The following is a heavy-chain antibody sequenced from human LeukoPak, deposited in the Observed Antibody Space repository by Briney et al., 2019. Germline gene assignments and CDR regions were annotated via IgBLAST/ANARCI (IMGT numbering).Heavy chain of an antibody. Sequence: PSETLSLTCTVSGGSISSGSYYWSWIRQPAGKGLEWIGRIYTSGSTNYNPSLKSRVTISVDTSKNQFSLKLSSVTAADTAVYYCARVGRIDYWGQGTLVTVSS. J-gene: IGHJ4*02. V-gene: IGHV4-61*02. CDR3: ARVGRIDY. CDR1: GGSISSGSYY. CDR2: IYTSGST.